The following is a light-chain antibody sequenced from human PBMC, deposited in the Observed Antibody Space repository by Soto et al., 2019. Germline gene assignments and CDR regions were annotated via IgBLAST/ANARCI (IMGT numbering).Light chain of an antibody. V-gene: IGLV2-14*01. Sequence: QSVLTQPASVSGSPGQSITISCTGTSTDVGGYNYVSWYQQHPGEAPKLMIFEVSNRPSGVSNRFSGSKSGNTASLTISGLQADDEADYYCTSYTRGTTLEFGGGTKLTVL. J-gene: IGLJ3*02. CDR3: TSYTRGTTLE. CDR1: STDVGGYNY. CDR2: EVS.